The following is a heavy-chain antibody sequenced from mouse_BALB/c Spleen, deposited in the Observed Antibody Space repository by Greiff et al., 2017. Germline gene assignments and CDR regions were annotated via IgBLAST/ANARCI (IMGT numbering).Heavy chain of an antibody. D-gene: IGHD2-4*01. CDR1: GFSLTSYG. CDR2: IWSGGST. CDR3: ARRYYDYDGAMDY. V-gene: IGHV2-2*02. Sequence: QVQLQQSGPGLVQPSQSLSITCTVSGFSLTSYGVHWVRQSPGKGLEWLGVIWSGGSTDYNAAFISRLSISKDNSKSQVFFKMNSLQANDTAIYYCARRYYDYDGAMDYWGQGTSVTVSS. J-gene: IGHJ4*01.